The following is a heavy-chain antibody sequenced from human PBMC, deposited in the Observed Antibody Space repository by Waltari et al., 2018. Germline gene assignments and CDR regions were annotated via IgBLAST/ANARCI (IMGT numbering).Heavy chain of an antibody. J-gene: IGHJ3*02. D-gene: IGHD2-15*01. CDR1: GFTFSSYA. CDR3: AKGCWSSGGSWGEACAFDI. V-gene: IGHV3-23*01. CDR2: ISGSGGST. Sequence: EVQLLESGGGLVQPGGSLRLSCAASGFTFSSYAMSWVRQAPGKGLEWVSAISGSGGSTYYADSVKGRFTISRDNSKNTLYLQMNSLRAEDTAVYYCAKGCWSSGGSWGEACAFDIWGQGTMVTVSS.